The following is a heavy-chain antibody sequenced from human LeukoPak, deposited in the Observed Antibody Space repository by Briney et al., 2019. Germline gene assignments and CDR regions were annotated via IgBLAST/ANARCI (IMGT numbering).Heavy chain of an antibody. CDR1: GFTFSSYW. D-gene: IGHD3-3*02. CDR2: IKQDGSEK. CDR3: ARAIASNWFDP. J-gene: IGHJ5*02. V-gene: IGHV3-7*01. Sequence: GGSLRLSCAASGFTFSSYWMSWVRQAPGKELEWVANIKQDGSEKYYVDSVKGRFTISRDNAKNSLYLQMNSLRAEDTAVYYCARAIASNWFDPWGQGTLVTVSS.